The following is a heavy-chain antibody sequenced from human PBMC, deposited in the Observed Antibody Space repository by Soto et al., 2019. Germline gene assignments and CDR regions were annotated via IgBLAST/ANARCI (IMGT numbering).Heavy chain of an antibody. D-gene: IGHD3-22*01. CDR2: IFYSGNT. J-gene: IGHJ4*02. CDR3: AKYDTASLHFDY. Sequence: SETLSLTCTVSGGSINTYYWTWIRQPPGKGLEWIGYIFYSGNTNYNPSLKSRVTMSLDTSKNQFSLTLNSVSAADTAVYYCAKYDTASLHFDYWGQGALVTVSS. CDR1: GGSINTYY. V-gene: IGHV4-59*01.